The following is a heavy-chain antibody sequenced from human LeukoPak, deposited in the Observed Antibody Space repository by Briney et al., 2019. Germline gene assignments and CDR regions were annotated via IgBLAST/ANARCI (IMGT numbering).Heavy chain of an antibody. J-gene: IGHJ4*02. CDR3: ARTAELDY. CDR1: GYTFTGYY. CDR2: INTYNGNT. Sequence: ASVKVSCKASGYTFTGYYMHWVRQAPGQGLEWMGWINTYNGNTISAQKLQGRVTMTTDTSTSTAYMELRSLRSDDTAMYYCARTAELDYWGQGTLVTVSS. D-gene: IGHD2-21*02. V-gene: IGHV1-18*04.